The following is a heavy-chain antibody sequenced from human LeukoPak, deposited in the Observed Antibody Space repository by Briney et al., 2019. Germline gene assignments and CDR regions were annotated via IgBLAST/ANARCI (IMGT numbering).Heavy chain of an antibody. Sequence: PSETLSLTCTVSGGSINGYYWSWIRQPPGKGLEWIGYIYYSGTTNYNPSLEGRVTMSVDTSKNQFSLNLSSVTAADTAVYYCARGSYIKLFYWGQGTLVTVSS. J-gene: IGHJ4*02. CDR2: IYYSGTT. CDR3: ARGSYIKLFY. V-gene: IGHV4-59*08. D-gene: IGHD3-10*01. CDR1: GGSINGYY.